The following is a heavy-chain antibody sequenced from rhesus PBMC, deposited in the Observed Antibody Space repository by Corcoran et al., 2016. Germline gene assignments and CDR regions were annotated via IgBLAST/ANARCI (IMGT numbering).Heavy chain of an antibody. CDR2: ISNGGGST. D-gene: IGHD5-24*01. CDR1: GFTFRDYY. CDR3: ARGRYSWYYFDY. V-gene: IGHV3-178*01. J-gene: IGHJ4*01. Sequence: EVQLVESGGGLAKPGGSLRLSCAASGFTFRDYYMDGVRQAAGKGLEGVSRISNGGGSTWYADSVKGRFTISRDNAKNTLYFQMNSLRAEDTAVYYCARGRYSWYYFDYWGQGVLVTVSS.